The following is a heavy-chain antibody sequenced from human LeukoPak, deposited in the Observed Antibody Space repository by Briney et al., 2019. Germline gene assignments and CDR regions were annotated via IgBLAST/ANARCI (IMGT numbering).Heavy chain of an antibody. J-gene: IGHJ5*02. CDR3: ARPYYYDSRIDP. CDR2: TYYSGST. D-gene: IGHD3-22*01. V-gene: IGHV4-30-4*01. Sequence: SETLSLTCTVSGVFISSGDYSWSWIRQPPGKGLEWLGYTYYSGSTYYNPSLKSRVTISVDTSKNQFSLKLSSVTAADTAVYYCARPYYYDSRIDPWGQGTRVTVSS. CDR1: GVFISSGDYS.